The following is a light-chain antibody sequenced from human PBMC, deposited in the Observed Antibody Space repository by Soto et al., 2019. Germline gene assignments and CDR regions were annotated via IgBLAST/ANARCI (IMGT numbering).Light chain of an antibody. V-gene: IGKV1-5*01. J-gene: IGKJ1*01. CDR1: QSISNW. Sequence: DIQMTQYPSTLPSSVGDRVTITCRASQSISNWLACYQQKPGTAPKLLIYHASTLESGVPSRFSGSGSGTEFTLTISSLQPDDFATYYCQQYNSYSFGQGTKVDIK. CDR3: QQYNSYS. CDR2: HAS.